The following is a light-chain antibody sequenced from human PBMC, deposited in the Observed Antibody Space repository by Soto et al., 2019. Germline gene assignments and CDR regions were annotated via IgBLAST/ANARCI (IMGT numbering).Light chain of an antibody. CDR2: EVS. V-gene: IGLV2-14*01. Sequence: QSALTQPASVSGSPGQSITISCTGTSSDVGSYNYVSWYQPYPGKVPKLMIYEVSTRPSGVSSRFSGSKSGNTASLTISGLQAEDEADYYCSSYSSSSTVFGTGTKLTFL. CDR3: SSYSSSSTV. J-gene: IGLJ1*01. CDR1: SSDVGSYNY.